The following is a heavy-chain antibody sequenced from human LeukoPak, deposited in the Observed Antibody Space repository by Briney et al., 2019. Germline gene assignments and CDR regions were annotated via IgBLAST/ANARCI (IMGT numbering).Heavy chain of an antibody. V-gene: IGHV3-11*04. CDR2: ISNNGRDK. CDR1: GFTFSDYY. D-gene: IGHD3-22*01. CDR3: AKTLYDTSGYYYAGFDY. Sequence: GGSLRLSCVVSGFTFSDYYMSWIRQAPGEGLEWISYISNNGRDKYYADSVKGRFTISRDDAKNSLYLQMNSLRAEDTAVYYCAKTLYDTSGYYYAGFDYWGQGTRVTVSS. J-gene: IGHJ4*02.